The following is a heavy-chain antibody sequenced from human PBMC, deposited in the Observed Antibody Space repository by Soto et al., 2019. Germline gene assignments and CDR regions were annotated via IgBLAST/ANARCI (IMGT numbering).Heavy chain of an antibody. CDR2: ISSNGGST. CDR3: ARGELEFVYGMDV. Sequence: GSLTLSCAASGFTFSSYAMHWVRQAPGKGLEYVSAISSNGGSTYYADSVKGRFTISRDNSKNTLYLQMGSLRAEDMAVYYCARGELEFVYGMDVWGQGTTVTVSS. V-gene: IGHV3-64*02. CDR1: GFTFSSYA. D-gene: IGHD1-1*01. J-gene: IGHJ6*02.